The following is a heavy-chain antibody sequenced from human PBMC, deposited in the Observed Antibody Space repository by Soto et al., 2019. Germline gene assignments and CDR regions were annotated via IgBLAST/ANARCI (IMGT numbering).Heavy chain of an antibody. D-gene: IGHD6-19*01. CDR3: ARDNVADRRSLLAVAGTGWRDTVYYYYYGMDV. V-gene: IGHV1-18*01. CDR2: ISAYNGNT. CDR1: GYTFTSYG. Sequence: GASVKVSCKASGYTFTSYGISWVRQAPGQGLEWMGWISAYNGNTNYAQKLQGRVTMTTDTSTSTAYMELRSLRSDDTAVYYCARDNVADRRSLLAVAGTGWRDTVYYYYYGMDVWGQGTTVTVSS. J-gene: IGHJ6*02.